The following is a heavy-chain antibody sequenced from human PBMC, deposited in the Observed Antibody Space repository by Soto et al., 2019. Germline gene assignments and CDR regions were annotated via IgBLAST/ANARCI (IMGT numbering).Heavy chain of an antibody. D-gene: IGHD3-3*02. CDR2: IYYSGIT. J-gene: IGHJ4*02. V-gene: IGHV4-59*01. CDR3: ARAFLRGVCPFDY. CDR1: GGSIGSYY. Sequence: QVQLQESGPGLVKPSETLSLTCTVSGGSIGSYYWSWIRQPPGKGLEWIGYIYYSGITSYNPSLKSRVTMSVVPSKNHFSLKLTSVTAADTAVYYCARAFLRGVCPFDYWGQGTLVTVSS.